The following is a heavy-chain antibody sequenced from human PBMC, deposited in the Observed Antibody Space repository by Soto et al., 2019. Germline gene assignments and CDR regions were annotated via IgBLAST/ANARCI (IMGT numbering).Heavy chain of an antibody. CDR1: GGTFSTYA. CDR2: VIPIFGTP. Sequence: SVKVSCKAPGGTFSTYAISWVRQAPGQGLEWMGGVIPIFGTPKYAQKFQGRVTITADESTSTGYMELRSLRSEDTAVYYCARSQGGSSSLDIYYYYYYGMDVWGQGTTVTVS. V-gene: IGHV1-69*13. CDR3: ARSQGGSSSLDIYYYYYYGMDV. D-gene: IGHD2-15*01. J-gene: IGHJ6*02.